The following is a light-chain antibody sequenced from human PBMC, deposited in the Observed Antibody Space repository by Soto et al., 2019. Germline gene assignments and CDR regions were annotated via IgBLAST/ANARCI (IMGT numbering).Light chain of an antibody. CDR1: QSISSW. CDR2: DAN. Sequence: DIQMTQSPSTLSASVGDRVTITCRASQSISSWLAWYQQKPGKAPKLLIYDANNLESGVPSRFSGSGSGTEFTLTISSLQPDDFATYYCQQYHIYSGTFGQGTKVDI. V-gene: IGKV1-5*01. J-gene: IGKJ1*01. CDR3: QQYHIYSGT.